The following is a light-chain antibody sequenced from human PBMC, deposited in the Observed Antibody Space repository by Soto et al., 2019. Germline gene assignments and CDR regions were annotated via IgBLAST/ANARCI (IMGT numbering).Light chain of an antibody. Sequence: DIQMTQSPSSLSASVGDRVTITCRASQAIGNYLNWYQQKAGKASNLLIFGATTLQSGVPSRFSGSGYGTNFTLIISVLQPEDFAIYYCQQCHATPLTFGQGTRLEIK. CDR3: QQCHATPLT. V-gene: IGKV1-39*01. CDR2: GAT. J-gene: IGKJ5*01. CDR1: QAIGNY.